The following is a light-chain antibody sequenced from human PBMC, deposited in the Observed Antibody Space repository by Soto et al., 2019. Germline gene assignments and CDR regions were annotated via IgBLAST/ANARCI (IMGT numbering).Light chain of an antibody. CDR1: QSISNH. CDR2: AAS. Sequence: DIQMTQSPSSLPASVEDRVIITCRASQSISNHLNWYQQKPGKAPELLIYAASTLQSGVPSRFSGSGSGTDFTLTISSLQPEDFATYYCQQSYSTPPITFGQGTRLEIK. CDR3: QQSYSTPPIT. V-gene: IGKV1-39*01. J-gene: IGKJ5*01.